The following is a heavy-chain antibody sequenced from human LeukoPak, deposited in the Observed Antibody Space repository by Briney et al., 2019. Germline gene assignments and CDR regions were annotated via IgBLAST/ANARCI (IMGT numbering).Heavy chain of an antibody. V-gene: IGHV3-21*06. Sequence: GGSLRLSCSASGFTFSGYSMNWVRQAPGKGLEWVSAISGSGDTTYYADSVKGRFTISRDNAKNSLYLQMNSLRAEDTAVYYCAREGIADPNWFDAWGQGTLVTVSS. CDR3: AREGIADPNWFDA. CDR1: GFTFSGYS. CDR2: ISGSGDTT. D-gene: IGHD2-21*01. J-gene: IGHJ5*02.